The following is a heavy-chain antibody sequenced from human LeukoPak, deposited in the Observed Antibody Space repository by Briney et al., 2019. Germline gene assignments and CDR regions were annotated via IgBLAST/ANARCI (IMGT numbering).Heavy chain of an antibody. J-gene: IGHJ5*02. Sequence: GGSLRLSCAASGFTFSSYAMSWVRQAPGKGLEWVSAISGSGGSTYYADSVKGRFTISRDNSKNTLYLQVNSLRAEDTAVYYCAKDTVLRFLEWLYWFDPWGQGTLVTVSS. V-gene: IGHV3-23*01. D-gene: IGHD3-3*01. CDR3: AKDTVLRFLEWLYWFDP. CDR1: GFTFSSYA. CDR2: ISGSGGST.